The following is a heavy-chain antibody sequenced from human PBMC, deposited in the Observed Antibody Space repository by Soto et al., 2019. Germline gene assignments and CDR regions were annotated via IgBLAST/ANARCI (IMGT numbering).Heavy chain of an antibody. CDR1: VGSISSSSFY. J-gene: IGHJ6*03. CDR2: IYYSGST. CDR3: ASNDRLVGYYYYMDV. V-gene: IGHV4-39*01. Sequence: SETLSLTCTVSVGSISSSSFYWGWIRKHPGKGLEWIGSIYYSGSTYYNPSLKSRVTISVDTSKNQFSLKLSSVTAADTAVYYCASNDRLVGYYYYMDVWGKGTTVTVSS. D-gene: IGHD1-1*01.